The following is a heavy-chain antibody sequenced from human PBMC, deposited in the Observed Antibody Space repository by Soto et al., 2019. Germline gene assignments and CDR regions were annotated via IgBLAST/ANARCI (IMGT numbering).Heavy chain of an antibody. J-gene: IGHJ4*02. CDR2: IFSADNT. CDR1: GFTVSSNY. V-gene: IGHV3-53*01. CDR3: AITGAGYYIV. Sequence: PGGSLRLSCVASGFTVSSNYLSWVRQAPGKGLEWVSVIFSADNTHYADSVKGRFTISRDNSKNTVFLQMNSLRAEDTAVYYCAITGAGYYIVWGQGTPVTVSS. D-gene: IGHD3-3*01.